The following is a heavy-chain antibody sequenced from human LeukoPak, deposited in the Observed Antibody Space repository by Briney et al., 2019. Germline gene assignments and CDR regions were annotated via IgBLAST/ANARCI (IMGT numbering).Heavy chain of an antibody. Sequence: SSGTLSLTCAVAGGSSSSSNWWSWVRQPPGKGLEWIGEIYHSGSTNYNPSLKSQVTISVDKSKNQFSLKLSSVTAADTAVYYCARESRYYDSSGYYYVVHFDYWGQGTLVTVSS. D-gene: IGHD3-22*01. CDR2: IYHSGST. V-gene: IGHV4-4*02. J-gene: IGHJ4*02. CDR1: GGSSSSSNW. CDR3: ARESRYYDSSGYYYVVHFDY.